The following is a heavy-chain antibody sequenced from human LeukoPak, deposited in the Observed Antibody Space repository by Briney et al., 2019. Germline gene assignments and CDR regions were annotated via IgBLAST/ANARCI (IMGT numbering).Heavy chain of an antibody. CDR2: IIPILGIA. V-gene: IGHV1-69*04. CDR3: ARVMGYCSSTSCYMNYGMDV. CDR1: GGTFSSYA. J-gene: IGHJ6*02. Sequence: SVKVSCKASGGTFSSYAISWVRQAPGQGLEWMGRIIPILGIANYAQKFQGRVTITADKSTSTAYMELSSLRSEDTAVYYCARVMGYCSSTSCYMNYGMDVWGQGTTVTVSS. D-gene: IGHD2-2*02.